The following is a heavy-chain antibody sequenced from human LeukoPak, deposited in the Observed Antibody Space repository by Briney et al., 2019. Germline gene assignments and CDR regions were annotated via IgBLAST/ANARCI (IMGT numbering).Heavy chain of an antibody. CDR2: INHSGST. V-gene: IGHV4-34*01. Sequence: PSETLSLTCAVYGGSFSGYYWSWIRQPPGKGLEWIGEINHSGSTNYNPSLKSRVTISVDTSKNQFSLKLSSVTAADTAVYYCARHRLHIGYSGYLLFDYWGQGTLVTVSS. J-gene: IGHJ4*02. CDR1: GGSFSGYY. CDR3: ARHRLHIGYSGYLLFDY. D-gene: IGHD5-12*01.